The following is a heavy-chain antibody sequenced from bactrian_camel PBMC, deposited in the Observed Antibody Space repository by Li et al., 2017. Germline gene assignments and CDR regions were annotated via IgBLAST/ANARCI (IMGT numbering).Heavy chain of an antibody. CDR1: GFTFSNYD. D-gene: IGHD2*01. Sequence: VQLVESGGGLVQPGGSLRLSCAASGFTFSNYDMFWVRQAPGKGLEWVSSTNRGGEYTYYRDSVKGRFTISRDNAKNTLYLQLNSLKTEDAAMYYCTSYRRVVSGGEAGQYNYWGQGTQVTVS. V-gene: IGHV3S40*01. CDR3: TSYRRVVSGGEAGQYNY. CDR2: TNRGGEYT. J-gene: IGHJ4*01.